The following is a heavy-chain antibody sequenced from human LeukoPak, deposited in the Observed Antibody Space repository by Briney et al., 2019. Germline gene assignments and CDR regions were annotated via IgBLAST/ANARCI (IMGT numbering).Heavy chain of an antibody. D-gene: IGHD3-22*01. J-gene: IGHJ3*02. V-gene: IGHV1-8*01. CDR1: GYTFTSYD. CDR2: MNPNSGNT. CDR3: GRAGGLYYYDSSGFAFDI. Sequence: GASVKVSCKASGYTFTSYDINWVRQATGQGLEWMGWMNPNSGNTGYAQKFQGRVTMTRNTSISTAYMELSSLRSEDTAVYYCGRAGGLYYYDSSGFAFDIWGQGTMVTVSS.